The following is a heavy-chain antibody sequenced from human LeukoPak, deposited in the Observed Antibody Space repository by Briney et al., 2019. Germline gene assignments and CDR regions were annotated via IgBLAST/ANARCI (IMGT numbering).Heavy chain of an antibody. V-gene: IGHV4-39*01. Sequence: PSQTLSLTCTVSGGSISSGSYYWGWIRQPPGKGLEWIGSIYYSGSTYYNPSLKSRVTISVDTSKNQFSLKLSSVTAADTAVYYCATGYDILTGPTNWFDPWGQGTLVTVSS. J-gene: IGHJ5*02. CDR2: IYYSGST. D-gene: IGHD3-9*01. CDR3: ATGYDILTGPTNWFDP. CDR1: GGSISSGSYY.